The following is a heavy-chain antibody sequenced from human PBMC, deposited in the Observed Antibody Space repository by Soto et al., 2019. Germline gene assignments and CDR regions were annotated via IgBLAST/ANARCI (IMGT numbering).Heavy chain of an antibody. CDR1: GGTFSSYT. D-gene: IGHD1-26*01. CDR2: IIPILGIA. V-gene: IGHV1-69*02. J-gene: IGHJ6*03. Sequence: QVQLVQSGAEVKKPGSSVKVSCKASGGTFSSYTISWVRQAPGQGLEWMGRIIPILGIANYAQKFQGRVTITADKSTSTAYMELSSLRSEDTAVYYCARTQGEYYYYYYMDVWGKGTTVTVSS. CDR3: ARTQGEYYYYYYMDV.